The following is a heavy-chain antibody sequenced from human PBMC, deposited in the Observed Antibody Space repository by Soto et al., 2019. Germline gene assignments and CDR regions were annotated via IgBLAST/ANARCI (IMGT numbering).Heavy chain of an antibody. Sequence: QVQLVQSGAEVKKPGSSVKVSCKPSGNTLNTDTITWLRQAPGQGLEWMGRIIPGIGVGTYAQKFQDIVIITGDKSPTTVCMEVPSLSSEDTATYYCALGRTGSNGYYWAWGQGTQVTVS. J-gene: IGHJ5*02. CDR3: ALGRTGSNGYYWA. D-gene: IGHD3-22*01. CDR2: IIPGIGVG. V-gene: IGHV1-69*02. CDR1: GNTLNTDT.